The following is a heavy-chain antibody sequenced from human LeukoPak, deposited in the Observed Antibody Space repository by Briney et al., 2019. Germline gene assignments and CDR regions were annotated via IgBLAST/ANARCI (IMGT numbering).Heavy chain of an antibody. D-gene: IGHD2-15*01. J-gene: IGHJ4*02. V-gene: IGHV4-59*08. Sequence: KSSETLSLTCTVSGGSISSYYWSWIRQPPGKGLEWIGYIYYSGSTNYNPSLKSRVTISVDTSKNQFSLKLSSVTAADTAVYYCARLVEEVVTFDYWGQGTLVTVSS. CDR2: IYYSGST. CDR1: GGSISSYY. CDR3: ARLVEEVVTFDY.